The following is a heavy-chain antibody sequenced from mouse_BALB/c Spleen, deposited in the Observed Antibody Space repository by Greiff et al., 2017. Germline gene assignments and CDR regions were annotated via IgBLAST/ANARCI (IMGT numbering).Heavy chain of an antibody. D-gene: IGHD2-1*01. CDR1: GFTFSSFG. CDR3: ARGRDGNDY. V-gene: IGHV5-17*02. J-gene: IGHJ2*01. Sequence: EVMLVESGGGLVQPGGSRKLSCAASGFTFSSFGMHWVRQAPEKGLEWVAYISSGSSTIYYADTVKGRFTISRDNPKNTLFLQMTSLRSEDTAMYYCARGRDGNDYWGQGTTLTVSS. CDR2: ISSGSSTI.